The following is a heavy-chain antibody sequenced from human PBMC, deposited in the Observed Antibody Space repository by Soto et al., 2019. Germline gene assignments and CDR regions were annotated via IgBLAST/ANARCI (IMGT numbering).Heavy chain of an antibody. Sequence: QVQLVESGGGVVQPGRSLRLSCAGSGFTFSGHGIHWVRQALGKGLEWVALISYDGSNTYYIDSVKGRFTISRDNSKNTVYEQMNSLRAEDTAVYYCARFSGYDRRGAFDIWGQGIMVTVSP. D-gene: IGHD5-12*01. CDR2: ISYDGSNT. CDR1: GFTFSGHG. J-gene: IGHJ3*02. V-gene: IGHV3-33*01. CDR3: ARFSGYDRRGAFDI.